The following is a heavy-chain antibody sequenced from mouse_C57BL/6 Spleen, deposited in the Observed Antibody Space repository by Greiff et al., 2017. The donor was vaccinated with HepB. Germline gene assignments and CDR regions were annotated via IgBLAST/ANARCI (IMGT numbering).Heavy chain of an antibody. D-gene: IGHD2-3*01. V-gene: IGHV2-5*01. Sequence: QVQLQESGPGLVQPSQSLSITCTVSGFSLTSYGVHWVRQSPGKGLEWLGVIWRGGSTDYNAAFMSRLSITKENSKSQVFFKMNSLQADDTAIYYCAKNNPYDVSGDYWGQGTSVTVSS. J-gene: IGHJ4*01. CDR3: AKNNPYDVSGDY. CDR1: GFSLTSYG. CDR2: IWRGGST.